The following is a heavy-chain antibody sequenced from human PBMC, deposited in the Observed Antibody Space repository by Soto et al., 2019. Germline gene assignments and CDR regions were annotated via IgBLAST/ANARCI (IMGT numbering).Heavy chain of an antibody. CDR1: GFTFYSHA. CDR2: ITMTDGGT. V-gene: IGHV3-23*01. CDR3: ATETGNYYGEFDY. J-gene: IGHJ4*02. D-gene: IGHD1-26*01. Sequence: PGGSLRLSCAASGFTFYSHAMSWVRQAPGKGLEWVSTITMTDGGTYYADSVKGRFTISRDNSKNTLYLQMNSLRAEDTAVYFGATETGNYYGEFDYWGQGTLVTLSS.